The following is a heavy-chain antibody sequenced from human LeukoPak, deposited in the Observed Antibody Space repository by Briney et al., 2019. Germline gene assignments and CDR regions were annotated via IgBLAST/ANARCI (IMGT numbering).Heavy chain of an antibody. Sequence: ASVKVSCKASGYTFTSYGISWVRQAPGQGLEWMGWISAYNGNTNYAQKLQGRVTMTTDTSTSTAYMELRSLRSDDTAVYYCARLDSGAYCGGDCYPVPDYWGQGTLVTVSS. CDR2: ISAYNGNT. CDR1: GYTFTSYG. CDR3: ARLDSGAYCGGDCYPVPDY. V-gene: IGHV1-18*01. J-gene: IGHJ4*02. D-gene: IGHD2-21*02.